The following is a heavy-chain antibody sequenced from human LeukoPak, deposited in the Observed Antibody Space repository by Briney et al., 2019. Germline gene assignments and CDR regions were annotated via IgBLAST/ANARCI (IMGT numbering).Heavy chain of an antibody. CDR2: IKQDGSEK. CDR3: ARELPEWGDYDY. V-gene: IGHV3-7*01. J-gene: IGHJ4*02. Sequence: QSGGSLRLSCAASGFTFSSYLMSWVRQAPGKGLEWVANIKQDGSEKYYVDSVKGRFTISRDNAKNSLYLQMNSLRAEDTAVYYCARELPEWGDYDYWGQGTLVTVSS. D-gene: IGHD1-26*01. CDR1: GFTFSSYL.